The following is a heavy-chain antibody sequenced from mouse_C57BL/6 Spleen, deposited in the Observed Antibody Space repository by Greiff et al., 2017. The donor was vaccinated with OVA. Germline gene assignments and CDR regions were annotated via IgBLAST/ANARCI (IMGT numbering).Heavy chain of an antibody. J-gene: IGHJ3*01. CDR2: ISDGGSYT. CDR1: GFTFSSYA. V-gene: IGHV5-4*01. CDR3: ARDRDYYGSSPFAY. D-gene: IGHD1-1*01. Sequence: DVHLVESGGGLVKPGGSLKLSCAASGFTFSSYAMSWVRQTPEKRLEWVATISDGGSYTYYPDNVKGRFTISRDNAKNNLYLQMSHLKSEDTAMYYCARDRDYYGSSPFAYWGQGTLVTVSA.